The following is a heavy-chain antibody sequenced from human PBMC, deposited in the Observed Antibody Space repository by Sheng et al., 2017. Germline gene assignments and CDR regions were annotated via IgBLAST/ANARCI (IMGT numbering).Heavy chain of an antibody. Sequence: QVQLQQWGAGLLKPSETLSLTCAVYGGSFSGYYWSWIRQPPGKGLEWIGEINHSGSTNYNPSLKSRVTISVDTSKNQFSLKLSSVTAADTAVYYCARKRNPITMVRGVLDYWGQGTLVTVSS. CDR1: GGSFSGYY. V-gene: IGHV4-34*01. D-gene: IGHD3-10*01. CDR2: INHSGST. CDR3: ARKRNPITMVRGVLDY. J-gene: IGHJ4*02.